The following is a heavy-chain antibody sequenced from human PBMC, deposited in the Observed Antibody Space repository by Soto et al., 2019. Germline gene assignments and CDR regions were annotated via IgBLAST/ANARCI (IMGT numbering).Heavy chain of an antibody. D-gene: IGHD6-19*01. Sequence: QVLLQESGPGLVQPSGTLSLSCVVSGVSIGSNYYWGWVRQPPGKGLEWLGDMSHIGSVNYNPSLTRRITISMDKSQNQFSSKLDSVTAADTAVYYCARSLGWYAIDYWGQGTLVIVSS. J-gene: IGHJ4*02. CDR1: GVSIGSNYY. CDR2: MSHIGSV. CDR3: ARSLGWYAIDY. V-gene: IGHV4-4*02.